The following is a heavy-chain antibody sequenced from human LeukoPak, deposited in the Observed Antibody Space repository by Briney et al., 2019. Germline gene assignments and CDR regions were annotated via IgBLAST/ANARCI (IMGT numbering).Heavy chain of an antibody. CDR1: GGSISSYY. J-gene: IGHJ4*02. Sequence: SETLSLTCTVSGGSISSYYWSWIRQPPGKGLEWIGYIYYSGSTNYNPSLKSRVTISVDTSKNQFSLKLSSVTAADTAVYYCATGTRFDSWGQGTLVTVSS. CDR3: ATGTRFDS. CDR2: IYYSGST. V-gene: IGHV4-59*12. D-gene: IGHD1-26*01.